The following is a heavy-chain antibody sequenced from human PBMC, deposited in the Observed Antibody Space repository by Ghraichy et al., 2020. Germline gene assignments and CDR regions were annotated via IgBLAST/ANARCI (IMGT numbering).Heavy chain of an antibody. CDR3: ATGGIVVVVAATDY. CDR1: GFTFSSYW. Sequence: GGSLRLSCAASGFTFSSYWMSWVRQAPGKGLEWVANIKQDGSEKYYVDSVKGRFTISRGNAKNSLYLQMNSLRAEDTAVYYCATGGIVVVVAATDYWGQGTLVTVSS. CDR2: IKQDGSEK. D-gene: IGHD2-15*01. J-gene: IGHJ4*02. V-gene: IGHV3-7*01.